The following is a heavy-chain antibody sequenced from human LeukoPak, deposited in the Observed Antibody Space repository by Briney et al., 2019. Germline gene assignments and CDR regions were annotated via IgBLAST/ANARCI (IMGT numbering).Heavy chain of an antibody. CDR1: GVSINAYY. J-gene: IGHJ4*02. CDR2: IYHTGST. V-gene: IGHV4-59*13. Sequence: SETLSLTCTVSGVSINAYYWNWFRQPPGKRLEWIGYIYHTGSTNYNPSLKSRVTMSVDTSKNQFSLKLSSVTAADTVVYYCAKKLAGDRFDYWGQGTLVTVSS. CDR3: AKKLAGDRFDY. D-gene: IGHD7-27*01.